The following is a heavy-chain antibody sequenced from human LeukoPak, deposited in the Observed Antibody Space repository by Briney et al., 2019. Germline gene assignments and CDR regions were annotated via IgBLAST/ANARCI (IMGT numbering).Heavy chain of an antibody. V-gene: IGHV3-23*01. CDR1: GFTFSSYA. D-gene: IGHD3-16*01. CDR3: AKDRLGGPYFFHY. Sequence: GGSPRLSCASSGFTFSSYAMSWVRQAPGKGLEWVSTIGGTGVRTYYADSVKGRFTISRDNSKNTLYLQINSLRAEDTAVYFCAKDRLGGPYFFHYWGQGTLVTVSS. CDR2: IGGTGVRT. J-gene: IGHJ4*02.